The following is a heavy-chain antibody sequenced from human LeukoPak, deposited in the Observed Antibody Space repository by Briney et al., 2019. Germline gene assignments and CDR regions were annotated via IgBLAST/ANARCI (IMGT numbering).Heavy chain of an antibody. Sequence: SETLSLTCTVSGGSISSYYWSWLRQPPGKGLEWIGYIYYSGSTNYNPSLKSRVTISVDTSKNQFSLKLSSVTAADTAVYYCARDNYGGNFPNWFDPWGQGTLVTVSS. J-gene: IGHJ5*02. V-gene: IGHV4-59*01. CDR2: IYYSGST. CDR1: GGSISSYY. CDR3: ARDNYGGNFPNWFDP. D-gene: IGHD4-23*01.